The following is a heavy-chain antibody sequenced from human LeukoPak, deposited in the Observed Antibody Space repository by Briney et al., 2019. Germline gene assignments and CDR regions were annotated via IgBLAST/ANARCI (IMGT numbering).Heavy chain of an antibody. CDR3: ARADFWSGYSSTY. D-gene: IGHD3-3*01. CDR1: GGSISSGSYY. J-gene: IGHJ4*02. CDR2: IYTSGST. V-gene: IGHV4-61*02. Sequence: SQTLSLTCTVSGGSISSGSYYWSWIRQPAGKGLEWIGRIYTSGSTNSNPSLKSRVTISVDTSKNQFSMKLSSVTAADTAVYYCARADFWSGYSSTYWGQGTLVTVSS.